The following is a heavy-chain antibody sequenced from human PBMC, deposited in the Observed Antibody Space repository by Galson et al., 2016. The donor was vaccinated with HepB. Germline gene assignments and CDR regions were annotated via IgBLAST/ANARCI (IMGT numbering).Heavy chain of an antibody. CDR3: VKVGGAGYFDP. CDR2: IYYDGST. D-gene: IGHD1-26*01. CDR1: GGSINSYY. Sequence: LSLTCTVSGGSINSYYWTWIRQPPGKRLEWIGYIYYDGSTDYNPSLRSRVTMSVDTSKNQFSLKLSSVTAADTAVYYCVKVGGAGYFDPWGQGTLVTVSS. J-gene: IGHJ5*02. V-gene: IGHV4-59*01.